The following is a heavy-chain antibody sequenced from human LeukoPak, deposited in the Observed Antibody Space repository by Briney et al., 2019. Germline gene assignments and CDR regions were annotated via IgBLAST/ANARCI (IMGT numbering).Heavy chain of an antibody. CDR1: GGSISSYY. CDR2: IYYSGST. CDR3: ARGAKEASWTRSFDP. Sequence: SETLSLTCTVSGGSISSYYWSWIRQPPGKGLEWIGYIYYSGSTNYNPSLKSRVTISVDTSKNQFSLKLSSVTAADTALYYCARGAKEASWTRSFDPWGQGTLVIVSS. J-gene: IGHJ5*02. V-gene: IGHV4-59*01. D-gene: IGHD3/OR15-3a*01.